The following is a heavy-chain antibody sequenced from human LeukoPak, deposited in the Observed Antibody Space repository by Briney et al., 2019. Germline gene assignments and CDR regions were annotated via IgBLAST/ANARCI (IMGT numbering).Heavy chain of an antibody. CDR3: TRHLAAAGDGGVDY. V-gene: IGHV3-73*01. CDR1: GFTFSGSA. J-gene: IGHJ4*02. CDR2: IRSKANSYAT. Sequence: GGSLRLSCAAPGFTFSGSAMHWVRQASGKGLEWVGRIRSKANSYATAYAASVKGRFTISRDDSKNTAYLQMNSLKTEDTAVYYCTRHLAAAGDGGVDYWGQGTLVTVSS. D-gene: IGHD6-13*01.